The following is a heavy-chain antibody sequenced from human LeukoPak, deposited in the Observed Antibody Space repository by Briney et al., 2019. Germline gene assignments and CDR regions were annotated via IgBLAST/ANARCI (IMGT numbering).Heavy chain of an antibody. J-gene: IGHJ4*02. V-gene: IGHV4-59*12. D-gene: IGHD3-3*01. CDR2: IYYSGST. Sequence: SETLSLTCTVSGGSISSYYWTWIRQPPGKGLEWIGYIYYSGSTYYNPSLKSRVTISVDTSKNQFSLKLSSVTAADTAVYYCARIRLYYDFWGGPNRGTPEYFDYWGQGTLVTVSS. CDR3: ARIRLYYDFWGGPNRGTPEYFDY. CDR1: GGSISSYY.